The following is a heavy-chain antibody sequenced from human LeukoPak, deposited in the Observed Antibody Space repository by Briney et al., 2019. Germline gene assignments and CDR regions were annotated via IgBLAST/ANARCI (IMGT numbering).Heavy chain of an antibody. D-gene: IGHD6-6*01. CDR1: GGSFSGYY. J-gene: IGHJ5*02. V-gene: IGHV4-34*01. CDR2: INHSGST. CDR3: ARIIAARPRGYWFDP. Sequence: PSETLSLTCAVYGGSFSGYYWSWIRQPPGKGLEWIGEINHSGSTNYNPSLKRRVTISVDTSKKQFSLKVSSVTAADTAAYYCARIIAARPRGYWFDPWGQGTLVTVSS.